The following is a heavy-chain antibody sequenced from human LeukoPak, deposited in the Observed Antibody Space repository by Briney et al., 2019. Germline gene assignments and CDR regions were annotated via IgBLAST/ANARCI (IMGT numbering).Heavy chain of an antibody. D-gene: IGHD5-12*01. CDR1: GYSFTSYW. CDR2: IYPGDSDT. CDR3: ARAYSGYDDWFDP. J-gene: IGHJ5*02. V-gene: IGHV5-51*01. Sequence: GESLKISCKGSGYSFTSYWIGWVRQMPGKGLEWMGIIYPGDSDTRYSPSFQGQATISADKSISTAYLQWSSPKASDTAMYYCARAYSGYDDWFDPWGQGTLVTVSS.